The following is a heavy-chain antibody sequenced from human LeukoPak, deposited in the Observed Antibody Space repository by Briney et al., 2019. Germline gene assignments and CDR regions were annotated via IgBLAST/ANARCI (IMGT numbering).Heavy chain of an antibody. D-gene: IGHD6-13*01. V-gene: IGHV4-4*07. CDR1: GGSISSYY. CDR2: IYNSGNT. CDR3: ARDPDSSSWGYAFDI. Sequence: PPETLSLTCTVSGGSISSYYWSWIRQPAGKGLGWIGRIYNSGNTNYNPSLKSRVTMSVDTSKSQFSLKLSSVTAADTAMYYCARDPDSSSWGYAFDIWGQGTMVTVSS. J-gene: IGHJ3*02.